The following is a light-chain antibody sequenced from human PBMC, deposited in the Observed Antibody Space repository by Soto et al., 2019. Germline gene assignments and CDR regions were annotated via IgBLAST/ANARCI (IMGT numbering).Light chain of an antibody. CDR3: QQYGSSPTWT. CDR1: QSVGSSY. CDR2: GAS. J-gene: IGKJ1*01. V-gene: IGKV3-20*01. Sequence: EIVLTQSPGTLSLSPGERATLSCRASQSVGSSYLAWYQQKPGQAPRLLIYGASSRATRIPDRFSGSGSGTDFTLTISRLEPEDFAVYYCQQYGSSPTWTFGQGTKVEI.